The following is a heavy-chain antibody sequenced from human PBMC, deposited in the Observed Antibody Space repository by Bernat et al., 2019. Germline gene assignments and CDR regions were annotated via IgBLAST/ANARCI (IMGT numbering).Heavy chain of an antibody. CDR1: GGSFSGYF. Sequence: QVQLQQWGAGLLKPSETLSLTCAVYGGSFSGYFWSWIRQPPGKGLEWIGEINHSGSTNYNPSLKSRVTISVDKSKNQFSLKLSSVTAADTAVYYCARQKGYCSSRSCYPFDYWGQGTLVTVSS. D-gene: IGHD2-2*01. V-gene: IGHV4-34*01. CDR3: ARQKGYCSSRSCYPFDY. CDR2: INHSGST. J-gene: IGHJ4*02.